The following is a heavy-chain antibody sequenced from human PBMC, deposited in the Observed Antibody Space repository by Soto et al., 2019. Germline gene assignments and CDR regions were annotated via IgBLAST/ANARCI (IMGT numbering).Heavy chain of an antibody. V-gene: IGHV3-15*01. CDR3: TTGYSGSSVRGRYSYYGMDV. J-gene: IGHJ6*02. Sequence: PGGSLRLSCAASGFTFSNAWMSWVRQAPGKGLEWVGRIKSKTDDGTTYYAAPVKGRFTISRDDSKNTLHLQMNRLKNEDTYVYYCTTGYSGSSVRGRYSYYGMDVWGQGTLVTVSS. D-gene: IGHD5-12*01. CDR2: IKSKTDDGTT. CDR1: GFTFSNAW.